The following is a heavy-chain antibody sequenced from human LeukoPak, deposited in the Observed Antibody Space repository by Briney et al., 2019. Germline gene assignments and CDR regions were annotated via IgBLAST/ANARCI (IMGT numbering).Heavy chain of an antibody. J-gene: IGHJ5*02. CDR2: VTDSGDA. D-gene: IGHD3-16*01. CDR3: AKGGLDL. V-gene: IGHV4-39*01. CDR1: GGSIAVNHYY. Sequence: SETLSLTCSVSGGSIAVNHYYWGWIRQPPGKGLEWIGEVTDSGDANYSPSLKRRVTMTTDTSKRRFSLKLTSVTAADTAVYYCAKGGLDLWGHGTPVTVSS.